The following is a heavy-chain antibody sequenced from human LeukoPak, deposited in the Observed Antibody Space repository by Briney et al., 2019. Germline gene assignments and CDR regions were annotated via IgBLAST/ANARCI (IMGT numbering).Heavy chain of an antibody. CDR1: GFIFSTYG. Sequence: GGSLRLSCAASGFIFSTYGMSWVRQAPGKGLEWVGRIKSKSDGGTTDYAAPVKGRFTISRDDSENTLYLQMNSLKTEDTAVYYCTTAYCGGDCYTASFDYWGQGTLVTVSS. CDR2: IKSKSDGGTT. V-gene: IGHV3-15*01. D-gene: IGHD2-21*02. CDR3: TTAYCGGDCYTASFDY. J-gene: IGHJ4*02.